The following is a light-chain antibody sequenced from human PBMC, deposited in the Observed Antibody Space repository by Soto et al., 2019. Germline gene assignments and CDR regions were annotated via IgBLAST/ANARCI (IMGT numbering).Light chain of an antibody. CDR2: DAF. CDR3: QQYNHLPLT. J-gene: IGKJ4*01. Sequence: DIQMTQSPSSLSASVGERVTITCQASQDIRESLNWYQQKPGKAPKLLIYDAFNLEKGVPSRFSGSGSGTDFTFTISSLQPEDIATYYCQQYNHLPLTFGGGTKVEIK. CDR1: QDIRES. V-gene: IGKV1-33*01.